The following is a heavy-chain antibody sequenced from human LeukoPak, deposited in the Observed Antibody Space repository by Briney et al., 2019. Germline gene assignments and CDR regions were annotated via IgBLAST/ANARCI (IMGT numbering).Heavy chain of an antibody. CDR2: IYYSGST. V-gene: IGHV4-39*01. CDR3: VRHFRPYRWLQHEGTYFDY. Sequence: SETLSLTCTVSGGAINSSSYYWGWIRQPPGKGLEWIGSIYYSGSTYYNPSLKSRVTISVDTSKNQFSLKLSSVTAADTAVYYCVRHFRPYRWLQHEGTYFDYWGQGTLVTVSS. CDR1: GGAINSSSYY. D-gene: IGHD5-24*01. J-gene: IGHJ4*02.